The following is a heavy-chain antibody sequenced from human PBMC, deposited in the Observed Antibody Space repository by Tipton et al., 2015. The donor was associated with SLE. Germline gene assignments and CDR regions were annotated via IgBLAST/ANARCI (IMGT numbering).Heavy chain of an antibody. CDR2: INHRGST. CDR3: ARHLNSGVGRLGP. CDR1: GGSFSGYY. D-gene: IGHD1-26*01. J-gene: IGHJ5*02. Sequence: TLSLTCAVYGGSFSGYYWTWIRQPPGKGLEWIGEINHRGSTNYSPSFKGRVTISVDTSKNEFSLKLNSVTAADTAVYYCARHLNSGVGRLGPWGQGTQVTVSS. V-gene: IGHV4-34*01.